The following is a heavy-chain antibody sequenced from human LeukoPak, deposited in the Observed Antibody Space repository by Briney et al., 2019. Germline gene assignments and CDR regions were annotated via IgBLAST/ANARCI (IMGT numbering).Heavy chain of an antibody. D-gene: IGHD6-19*01. J-gene: IGHJ5*02. Sequence: GGSLRLSCAASGFTFSSYGMHWVRQAPGKGLEWVAVISYDGSNKYYADSVKGRFTISRDNSKNTLYLQMNSLRAEDTAVYYCWVAVAGLNWFDPWGQGTLVTVSS. CDR3: WVAVAGLNWFDP. CDR1: GFTFSSYG. CDR2: ISYDGSNK. V-gene: IGHV3-30*03.